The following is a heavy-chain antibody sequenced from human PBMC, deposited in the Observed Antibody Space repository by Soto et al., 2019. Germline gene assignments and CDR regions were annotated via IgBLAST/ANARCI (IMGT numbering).Heavy chain of an antibody. CDR2: VYHTGNT. Sequence: SETLSLTCTVSGVSVTPYYWTWIRHPPGKGLEWIGYVYHTGNTYYNPSLKSRVTISLDTSKNQVSLRLKSVTAADTAVYYCAREQYNWKLWGQGTLVTVSS. CDR1: GVSVTPYY. V-gene: IGHV4-59*02. CDR3: AREQYNWKL. D-gene: IGHD1-20*01. J-gene: IGHJ4*02.